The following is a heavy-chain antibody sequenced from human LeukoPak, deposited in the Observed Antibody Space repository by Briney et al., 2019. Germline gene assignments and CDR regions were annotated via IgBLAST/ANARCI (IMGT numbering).Heavy chain of an antibody. CDR3: ARGAQWLAPQDAFDI. Sequence: ASVKVSCKASGNTFTRYYMHWVRQAPGQGLEWMGIINPSGGSTSYAQKFQGRVTMTRDMSTSTVYMELSSLRSEDTAVYYCARGAQWLAPQDAFDIWGQGTMVTVSS. V-gene: IGHV1-46*01. J-gene: IGHJ3*02. CDR1: GNTFTRYY. D-gene: IGHD6-19*01. CDR2: INPSGGST.